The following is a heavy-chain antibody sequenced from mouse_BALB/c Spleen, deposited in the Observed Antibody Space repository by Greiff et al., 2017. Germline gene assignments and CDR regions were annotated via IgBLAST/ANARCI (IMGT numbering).Heavy chain of an antibody. V-gene: IGHV14-3*02. J-gene: IGHJ4*01. CDR3: ARSGDYYGSTSYAMDY. D-gene: IGHD1-1*01. CDR1: GFNIKDTY. CDR2: IDPANGNT. Sequence: EVKLVESGAELVKPGASVKLSCTASGFNIKDTYMHWVQQRPEQGLEWIGRIDPANGNTKYDPKFQGKATITADTSSNTAYLQLSSLTSEDTAVYYCARSGDYYGSTSYAMDYWGQGTSVTVSS.